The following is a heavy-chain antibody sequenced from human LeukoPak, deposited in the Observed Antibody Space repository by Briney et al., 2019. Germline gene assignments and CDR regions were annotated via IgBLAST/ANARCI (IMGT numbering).Heavy chain of an antibody. CDR2: ISRSSSSV. CDR1: GFTFSTFS. J-gene: IGHJ4*02. CDR3: VRDQPLSGGQGFFDY. V-gene: IGHV3-48*01. D-gene: IGHD7-27*01. Sequence: GGSLRLSCAASGFTFSTFSKNWVRQAPGKGSEWVSYISRSSSSVYYADSVKGRFTISRDNAKNSLYLQMNRLRAEDTAVYYCVRDQPLSGGQGFFDYWGQGALVTVSS.